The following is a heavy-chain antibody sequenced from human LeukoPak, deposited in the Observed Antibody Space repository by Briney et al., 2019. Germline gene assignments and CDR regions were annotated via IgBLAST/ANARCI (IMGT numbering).Heavy chain of an antibody. D-gene: IGHD3-16*01. V-gene: IGHV3-30*02. CDR2: IRYDGGET. CDR1: GFTFRSYG. Sequence: PGGALRLSCAAPGFTFRSYGIHWVRQAPAKGLEMVTFIRYDGGETYYAESVNDRISISKDNSKNTGYMQMKSLRAWDTAVYYCVKDLRDRFSLYTHLDWGKGTLVTVSS. J-gene: IGHJ4*02. CDR3: VKDLRDRFSLYTHLD.